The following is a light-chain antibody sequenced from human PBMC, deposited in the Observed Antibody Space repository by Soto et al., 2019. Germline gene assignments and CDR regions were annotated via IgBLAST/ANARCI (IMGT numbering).Light chain of an antibody. Sequence: IVMTQSPDSLAVSLGERATINCKSSQSVLYSSNNKNYLAWYQQKPGQPPKLLIYWASTRESWVPDRFSGSGAETDFSLTISSLQAEDVVVYYCQQYYSTPYTFGQGTKLEIK. CDR3: QQYYSTPYT. J-gene: IGKJ2*01. V-gene: IGKV4-1*01. CDR1: QSVLYSSNNKNY. CDR2: WAS.